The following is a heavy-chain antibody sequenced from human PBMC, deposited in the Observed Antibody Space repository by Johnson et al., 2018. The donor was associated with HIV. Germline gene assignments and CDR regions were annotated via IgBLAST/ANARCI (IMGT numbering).Heavy chain of an antibody. CDR1: GFTFTTYI. CDR2: ISYDGNDK. V-gene: IGHV3-30*04. D-gene: IGHD2-15*01. Sequence: QVQLVESGGGVVQPGRSLTHSCAPSGFTFTTYIMHWVRQAPGKGLEWVAFISYDGNDKNYADFVKGRFTISRDNSKNTLSLQLNSLRPEDTAVYYCARGGDCSGGRCYPHDAFDVWGQGTLVTVSS. J-gene: IGHJ3*01. CDR3: ARGGDCSGGRCYPHDAFDV.